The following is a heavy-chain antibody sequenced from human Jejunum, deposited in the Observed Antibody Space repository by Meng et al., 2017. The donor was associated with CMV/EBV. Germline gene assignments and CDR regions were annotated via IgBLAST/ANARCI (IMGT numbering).Heavy chain of an antibody. CDR3: ARDPVFCLSCMDV. Sequence: GDFVSSNIAAWNWIRQSPSRGLEWLGRTYYRSQWHTDYALSMRGRIAINPDTSKNHFSLQLTSVTPDDTAVYYCARDPVFCLSCMDVWGQGILVTVSS. CDR2: TYYRSQWHT. CDR1: GDFVSSNIAA. J-gene: IGHJ4*02. V-gene: IGHV6-1*01. D-gene: IGHD3-9*01.